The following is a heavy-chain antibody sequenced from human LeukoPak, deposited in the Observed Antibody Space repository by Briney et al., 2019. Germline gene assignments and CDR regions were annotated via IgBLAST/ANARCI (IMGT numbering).Heavy chain of an antibody. CDR3: ARSGGYGWDY. D-gene: IGHD5-12*01. J-gene: IGHJ4*02. Sequence: GGSLRLSCEASGFTFSGYWMSWVRQAPGKGLEWVANIKEDGSEKYYVDSVKGRFNISRDNAKNLLYLEMTNLRVEDTAVYYCARSGGYGWDYWGQGALVTVSS. V-gene: IGHV3-7*01. CDR2: IKEDGSEK. CDR1: GFTFSGYW.